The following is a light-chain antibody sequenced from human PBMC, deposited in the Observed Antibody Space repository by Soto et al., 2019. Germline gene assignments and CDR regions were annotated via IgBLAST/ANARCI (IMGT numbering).Light chain of an antibody. CDR3: QPRSNWPRT. V-gene: IGKV3-11*01. Sequence: EIVLTQSPATLSLSPAERATLSCRASQSVSSYLAWYQQKPGQAPRLLIYDASNRATGIPARFSGSGSGTDFTLTLSGLEHEDSAVYYCQPRSNWPRTFGQGTKLESK. CDR2: DAS. J-gene: IGKJ2*01. CDR1: QSVSSY.